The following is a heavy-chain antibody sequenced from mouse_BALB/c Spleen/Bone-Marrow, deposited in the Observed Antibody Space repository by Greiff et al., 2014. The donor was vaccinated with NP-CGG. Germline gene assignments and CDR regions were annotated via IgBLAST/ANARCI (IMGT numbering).Heavy chain of an antibody. D-gene: IGHD2-1*01. CDR1: GFNIKDTY. J-gene: IGHJ4*01. CDR3: ARRGYYGNYYYAMDY. CDR2: IDPANGNT. Sequence: VQLQQPGAELVKPGASVKLSCTASGFNIKDTYMHWVKQRPEQGLERIGRIDPANGNTKYDPKFQGKATITADTSSNTAYLQLSSLTSEDTAVYYCARRGYYGNYYYAMDYWGQGTSVTVSS. V-gene: IGHV14-3*02.